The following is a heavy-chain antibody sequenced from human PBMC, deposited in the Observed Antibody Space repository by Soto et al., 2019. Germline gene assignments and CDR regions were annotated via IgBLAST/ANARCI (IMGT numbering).Heavy chain of an antibody. J-gene: IGHJ3*02. Sequence: QLQLQESGSGLVKPSQTLSLTCAVSGGSISSGGYSWSWIRQPPGKGLEWIGYIYHSGSTYYNPSLQSRDTISVVRSKNTFSLKLSSVTAADTAVYYCARAHGSGWGAFDIWGQGTMVTVSS. CDR2: IYHSGST. V-gene: IGHV4-30-2*01. CDR3: ARAHGSGWGAFDI. D-gene: IGHD3-10*01. CDR1: GGSISSGGYS.